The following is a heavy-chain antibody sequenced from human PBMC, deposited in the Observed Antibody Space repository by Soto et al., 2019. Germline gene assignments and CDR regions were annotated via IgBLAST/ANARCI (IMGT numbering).Heavy chain of an antibody. D-gene: IGHD5-12*01. V-gene: IGHV4-30-4*01. CDR1: GGSISSGDYY. J-gene: IGHJ6*02. CDR2: IYYSGST. CDR3: ARDEVGYSGYDPYYYYGMDV. Sequence: SETLSLTCTVSGGSISSGDYYWSWIRQPPGKGLEWIGYIYYSGSTYYNPSLKSRVTIPVDTSKNQFSLKLSSVTAADTAVYYCARDEVGYSGYDPYYYYGMDVWGQGTTVTVSS.